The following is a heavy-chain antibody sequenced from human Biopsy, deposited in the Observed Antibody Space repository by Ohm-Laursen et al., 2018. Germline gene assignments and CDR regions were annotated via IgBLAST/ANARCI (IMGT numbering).Heavy chain of an antibody. CDR1: GYTLTSYY. J-gene: IGHJ4*02. Sequence: ASVKVSCKASGYTLTSYYIHWVRQAPGQGLEWMGWISPKSGGTNYAQKFQGNITMTKNTSMSTAYMEMSRLRSDDTAVYYCALQSVAQMKNFDYWGQGTLVIVSS. CDR3: ALQSVAQMKNFDY. CDR2: ISPKSGGT. D-gene: IGHD6-19*01. V-gene: IGHV1-2*02.